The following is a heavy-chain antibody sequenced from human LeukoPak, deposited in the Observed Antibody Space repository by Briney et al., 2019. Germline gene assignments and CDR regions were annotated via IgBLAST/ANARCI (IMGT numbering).Heavy chain of an antibody. CDR1: GFTFSSYS. J-gene: IGHJ3*02. CDR2: ISSSSSYI. D-gene: IGHD3-10*01. CDR3: ARSRPPLWFGELNAFDI. Sequence: PGRSLRLSCAASGFTFSSYSMNWVRQAPGKGLEWVSSISSSSSYIYYADSVKGRFTISRDNAKNSLYLQMNSLRAEDTAVYHCARSRPPLWFGELNAFDIWGQGTMVTVSS. V-gene: IGHV3-21*01.